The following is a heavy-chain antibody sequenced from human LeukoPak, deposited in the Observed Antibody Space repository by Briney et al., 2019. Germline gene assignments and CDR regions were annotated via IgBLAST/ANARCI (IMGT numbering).Heavy chain of an antibody. J-gene: IGHJ5*02. CDR3: ARWSSDWENNYFDP. Sequence: SETLSLTCTVSGGSISSGSYYWSWIRQPAGKGLEWIGRIYTSGSTNYNPSLKSRVTISIDTSNNRFSLRLTSATAADTAVYYCARWSSDWENNYFDPWGQGILVTVSS. CDR1: GGSISSGSYY. V-gene: IGHV4-61*02. D-gene: IGHD6-19*01. CDR2: IYTSGST.